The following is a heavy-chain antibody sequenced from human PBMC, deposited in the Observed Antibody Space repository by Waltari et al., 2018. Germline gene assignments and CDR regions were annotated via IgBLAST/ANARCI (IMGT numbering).Heavy chain of an antibody. V-gene: IGHV1-69-2*01. CDR2: VDPEDGET. J-gene: IGHJ4*02. CDR1: GYTFTDYY. CDR3: ATGEYQLLRGDY. D-gene: IGHD2-2*01. Sequence: EVQLVQSGAEVKKPGATVKISCKASGYTFTDYYMHWVQQAPGKGLEWMGRVDPEDGETIDAEKVQGRVTITGDTSTDTAYMELSSLGSEDTAVYYCATGEYQLLRGDYWGQGTLVTGSS.